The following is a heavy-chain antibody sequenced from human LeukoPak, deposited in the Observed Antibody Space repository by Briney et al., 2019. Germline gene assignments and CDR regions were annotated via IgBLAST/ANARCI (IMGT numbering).Heavy chain of an antibody. CDR2: INHSGST. J-gene: IGHJ4*02. D-gene: IGHD3-10*01. Sequence: PSETLSLTCAVYGGSFSGYYWSWIRQPPGKGLEWIGEINHSGSTNYNPSLKSRVIISVDTSKNQFSQKLSSVTAADTAVYYCARGYYGSGSYLDYWGQGTLVTVSS. CDR1: GGSFSGYY. V-gene: IGHV4-34*01. CDR3: ARGYYGSGSYLDY.